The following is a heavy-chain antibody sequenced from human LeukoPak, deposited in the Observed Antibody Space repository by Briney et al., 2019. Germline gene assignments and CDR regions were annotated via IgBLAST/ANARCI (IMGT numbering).Heavy chain of an antibody. CDR2: TDPNSGGT. CDR1: GYTFTAYY. Sequence: GASVKVSCKASGYTFTAYYIHWVRQAPGQGLEWMGWTDPNSGGTNYAPKFQGRVTMTRDTSISTAYMELSRLRSDDTAVYYCARDVRAITMVRGVMFDPWGQGTLVTVSS. CDR3: ARDVRAITMVRGVMFDP. V-gene: IGHV1-2*02. J-gene: IGHJ5*02. D-gene: IGHD3-10*01.